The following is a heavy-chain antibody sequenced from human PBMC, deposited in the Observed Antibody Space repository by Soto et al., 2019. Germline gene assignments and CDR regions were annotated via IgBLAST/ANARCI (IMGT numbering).Heavy chain of an antibody. CDR2: ISGSGGST. CDR3: AKKAMGQGMAPIAVGPYFDH. V-gene: IGHV3-23*01. CDR1: GFTFSSYA. J-gene: IGHJ4*02. Sequence: GGSLRLSCAASGFTFSSYAMSWVRQAPGKGLEWVSAISGSGGSTYYADSVKGRFTISRDNSKNTLYLQMNSLRAEDTAVYYCAKKAMGQGMAPIAVGPYFDHWGQGTLVTVSS. D-gene: IGHD2-8*01.